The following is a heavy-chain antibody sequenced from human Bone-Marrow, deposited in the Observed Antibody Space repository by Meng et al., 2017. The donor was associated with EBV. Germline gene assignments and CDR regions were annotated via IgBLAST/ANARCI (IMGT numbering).Heavy chain of an antibody. D-gene: IGHD3-22*01. V-gene: IGHV1-18*01. CDR3: ARFGEHGGYYYDSSGYSDY. CDR1: GYTFTSYG. Sequence: QVQLVQAGAEVKKPGASVKVSCKASGYTFTSYGISWVRQAPGQGLEWMGWISAYNGNTNYAQKLQGRVTMTTDTSTSTAYMELRSLRSDDTAVYYCARFGEHGGYYYDSSGYSDYWGQGTLVTVSS. J-gene: IGHJ4*02. CDR2: ISAYNGNT.